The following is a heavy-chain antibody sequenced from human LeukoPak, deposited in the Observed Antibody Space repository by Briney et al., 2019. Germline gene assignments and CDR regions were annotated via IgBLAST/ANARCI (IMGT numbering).Heavy chain of an antibody. CDR2: VNENGAET. J-gene: IGHJ4*02. CDR3: TKGDGGWYPIDY. CDR1: GFTFNKDG. D-gene: IGHD6-19*01. V-gene: IGHV3-23*01. Sequence: PGGSLRLSCAASGFTFNKDGMSWVRQAPGKGLEWVSTVNENGAETHYADSVKGRFTISRDNSKNTALLQMNSLRADDTALYYCTKGDGGWYPIDYWGQGTLVIVSS.